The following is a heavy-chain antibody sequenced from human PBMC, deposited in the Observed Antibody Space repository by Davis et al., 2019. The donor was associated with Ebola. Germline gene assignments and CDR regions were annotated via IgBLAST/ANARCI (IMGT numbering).Heavy chain of an antibody. V-gene: IGHV1-2*02. CDR2: INPNSGGT. CDR3: ARVWEPTDIVVVPWRFDP. D-gene: IGHD2-2*01. J-gene: IGHJ5*02. Sequence: ASVKVSCKASGYTFTSYDINWVRQAPGQGLEWMGWINPNSGGTNYAQKFQGRVTMTRDTSISTAYMELSRLRSDDTAVYYCARVWEPTDIVVVPWRFDPWGQGTLVTVSS. CDR1: GYTFTSYD.